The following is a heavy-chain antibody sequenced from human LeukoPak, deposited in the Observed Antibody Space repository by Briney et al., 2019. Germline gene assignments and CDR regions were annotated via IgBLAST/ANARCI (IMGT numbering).Heavy chain of an antibody. CDR1: GDSITRSNYY. CDR3: ARQGASSWYTLYFYGMDV. D-gene: IGHD6-13*01. J-gene: IGHJ6*02. CDR2: IYYSGAS. V-gene: IGHV4-39*01. Sequence: ASETLSLTCTVSGDSITRSNYYWGWIRQPPGKGLEWIGSIYYSGASFYNPSLKSRVTISVDTSKNQFSLKLTAVTAADTAVYYCARQGASSWYTLYFYGMDVWGQGTTVTVSS.